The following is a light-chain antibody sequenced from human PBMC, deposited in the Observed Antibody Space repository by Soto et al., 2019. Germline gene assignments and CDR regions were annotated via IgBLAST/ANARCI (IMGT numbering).Light chain of an antibody. J-gene: IGKJ1*01. CDR1: QTIRRW. V-gene: IGKV1-5*01. Sequence: DREMTQSPSTLSASVGDRVTITCRASQTIRRWLAWYQQRPGKAPKVLIYDASTLESGVPARFSGSGSETEFTLTISSLQPEDSATYYCQHYNSDPWTFGQGTKVDIK. CDR2: DAS. CDR3: QHYNSDPWT.